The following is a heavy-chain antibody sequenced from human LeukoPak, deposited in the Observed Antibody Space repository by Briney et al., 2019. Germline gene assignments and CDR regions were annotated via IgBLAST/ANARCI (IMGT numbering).Heavy chain of an antibody. CDR3: ATVRYSSSWYLNY. Sequence: GASGKVCCKVSGYTLTELSMHWVRQAPGKGHEWMGGFDPEDGETIYAQKFQGRVTMTEDTSTDTAYMELSSLRSEDTAVYYCATVRYSSSWYLNYWGQGTLVTVSS. CDR1: GYTLTELS. CDR2: FDPEDGET. J-gene: IGHJ4*02. V-gene: IGHV1-24*01. D-gene: IGHD6-13*01.